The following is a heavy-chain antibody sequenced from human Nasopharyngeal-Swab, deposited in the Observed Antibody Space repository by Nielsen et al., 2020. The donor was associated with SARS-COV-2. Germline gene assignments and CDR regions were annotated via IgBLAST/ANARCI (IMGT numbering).Heavy chain of an antibody. Sequence: SRTLSLTCTVSGGSISSGSYYWSWIRQPAGKGLEWIGRIYTSGSTNYNPSLKSRVTISVDTSKNQFSLKLSSVTAADTAVYYCARVYYDSSGYREDWGQGTLVTVSS. V-gene: IGHV4-61*02. CDR1: GGSISSGSYY. CDR3: ARVYYDSSGYRED. CDR2: IYTSGST. J-gene: IGHJ4*02. D-gene: IGHD3-22*01.